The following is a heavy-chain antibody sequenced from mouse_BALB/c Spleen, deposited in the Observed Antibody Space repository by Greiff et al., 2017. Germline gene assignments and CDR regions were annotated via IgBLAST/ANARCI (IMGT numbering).Heavy chain of an antibody. D-gene: IGHD2-10*02. Sequence: EVQVVESGGGLVQPGGSRKLSCAASGFTFSSFGMHWVRQAPEKGLEWVAYISSGSSTIYYADTVKGRFTISRDNPKNTLFLQMNSLRSEDTAMYYCARSGYGNYFDYWGQGTTLTVSS. CDR2: ISSGSSTI. V-gene: IGHV5-17*02. CDR3: ARSGYGNYFDY. J-gene: IGHJ2*01. CDR1: GFTFSSFG.